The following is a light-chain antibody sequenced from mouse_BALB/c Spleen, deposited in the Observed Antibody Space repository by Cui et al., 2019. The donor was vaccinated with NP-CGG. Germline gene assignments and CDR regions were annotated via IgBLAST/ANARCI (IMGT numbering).Light chain of an antibody. Sequence: QAVVTQESATTTSPGETVTLTCRSSTGAVTTNNYANWVQEKPDHLFAGLIGGTNNRVPGVPARFSGSLIGDKAALTITGAQTEDEAIYFCALWYSNHWVFGGGTKLTVL. CDR2: GTN. J-gene: IGLJ1*01. CDR3: ALWYSNHWV. V-gene: IGLV1*01. CDR1: TGAVTTNNY.